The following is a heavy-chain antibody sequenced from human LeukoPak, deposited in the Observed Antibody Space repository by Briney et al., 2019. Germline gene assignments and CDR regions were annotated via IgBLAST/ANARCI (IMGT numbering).Heavy chain of an antibody. Sequence: SGPALVYPTQTLTLTCTFSGFSLGTRGVGVGWIRQPPGKALEWLSIIYWDDDKRYSPSLKSRLTITKDTSKTQVVLTMTNMDPVDTATYYCAQFIAAAGTGNVPWRYWGQGNLVTVSS. D-gene: IGHD6-13*01. CDR2: IYWDDDK. V-gene: IGHV2-5*02. CDR3: AQFIAAAGTGNVPWRY. J-gene: IGHJ4*02. CDR1: GFSLGTRGVG.